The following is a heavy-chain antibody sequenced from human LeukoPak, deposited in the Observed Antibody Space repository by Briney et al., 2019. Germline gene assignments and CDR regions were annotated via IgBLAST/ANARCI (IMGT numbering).Heavy chain of an antibody. CDR2: ISSSSSYI. V-gene: IGHV3-21*01. CDR3: ARDFDGSGSYYNPPLGY. Sequence: GGSLRLSCAASGFTFSSYRMNWVRQAPGKGLEWVSSISSSSSYIYYADSVKGRFTISRDNAKNSLYLQMNSLRAEDTAVYYCARDFDGSGSYYNPPLGYWGQGTLVTVSS. CDR1: GFTFSSYR. D-gene: IGHD3-10*01. J-gene: IGHJ4*02.